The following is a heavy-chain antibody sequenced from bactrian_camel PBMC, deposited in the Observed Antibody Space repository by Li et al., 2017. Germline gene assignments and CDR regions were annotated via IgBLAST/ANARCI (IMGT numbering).Heavy chain of an antibody. CDR1: GNFFSACG. J-gene: IGHJ4*01. CDR2: ISSAGTA. V-gene: IGHV3S53*01. Sequence: HVQLVESGGGLVQPGGSLKLSCAPSGNFFSACGMAWHRQAPGKERELVSSISSAGTARYADSVKGRFTISQDKAKRTLYLQMNSLKTEDTAVYYCSAICYDSDYDPYEPNQYWGQGTQVTVS. D-gene: IGHD4*01. CDR3: SAICYDSDYDPYEPNQY.